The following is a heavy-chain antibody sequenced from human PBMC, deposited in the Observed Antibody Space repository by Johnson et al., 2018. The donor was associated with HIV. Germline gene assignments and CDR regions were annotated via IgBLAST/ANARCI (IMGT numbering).Heavy chain of an antibody. CDR2: INWNGGST. V-gene: IGHV3-20*04. D-gene: IGHD5-18*01. J-gene: IGHJ3*02. CDR1: GFTFEDYG. Sequence: VQLVESGGRVVRPGGSLRLSCAASGFTFEDYGMSWVREAPGKGLEWVSGINWNGGSTGYVDSVKGRFTISRDNSKNTLYLQMNSLRAEDTAVYYCARVVGYKYGSAGDNDAFDIWGQGTMVTVSS. CDR3: ARVVGYKYGSAGDNDAFDI.